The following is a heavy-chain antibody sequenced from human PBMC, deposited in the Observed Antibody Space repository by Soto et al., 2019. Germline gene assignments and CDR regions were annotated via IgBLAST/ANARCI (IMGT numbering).Heavy chain of an antibody. Sequence: QLQLQESGPGLVKPSETLSLTCTVSGGSISSSSYYWGWIRQPPGKGLEWIGSIYYSGSTYYNPSLKSRVTLSVDTSKTQFSLKLSSVTAAYTAVYCCSRRIAARLLFDYWGQGTLVTVSS. J-gene: IGHJ4*02. D-gene: IGHD6-6*01. CDR1: GGSISSSSYY. CDR3: SRRIAARLLFDY. V-gene: IGHV4-39*01. CDR2: IYYSGST.